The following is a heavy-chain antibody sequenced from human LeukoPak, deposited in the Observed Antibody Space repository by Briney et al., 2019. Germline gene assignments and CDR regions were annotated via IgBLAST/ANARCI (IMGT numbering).Heavy chain of an antibody. CDR3: ARAYSYGFDGFMDY. D-gene: IGHD5-18*01. V-gene: IGHV3-30*04. J-gene: IGHJ4*02. CDR1: GFTFSSYA. CDR2: ISYDGSNK. Sequence: GGSLRLSCAASGFTFSSYAMHWVRQAPGKGLEWVAVISYDGSNKYYADSVKGRFTISRDNSKNTLYQQMNSLRAEDTAVYYCARAYSYGFDGFMDYWGQGTLVTVSS.